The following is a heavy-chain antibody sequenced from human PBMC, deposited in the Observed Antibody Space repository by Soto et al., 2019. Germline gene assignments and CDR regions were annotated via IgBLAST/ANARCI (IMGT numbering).Heavy chain of an antibody. CDR3: AHRKIGYNYSDY. D-gene: IGHD5-12*01. CDR2: IYWDDDK. V-gene: IGHV2-5*02. Sequence: QITLKESGPTLVKPTQTLTLTCTFSAFSLSTRGVGVGWIRQPPGKALEWLALIYWDDDKRYSPSLKSRLTITKYTSKTKIALTMTIMDPVDTATYYCAHRKIGYNYSDYWGQGTLLTVSS. CDR1: AFSLSTRGVG. J-gene: IGHJ4*02.